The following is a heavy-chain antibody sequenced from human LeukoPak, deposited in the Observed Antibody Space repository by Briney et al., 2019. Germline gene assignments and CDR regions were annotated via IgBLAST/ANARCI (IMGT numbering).Heavy chain of an antibody. V-gene: IGHV3-30-3*01. J-gene: IGHJ4*02. D-gene: IGHD2-8*01. CDR1: GFTFTSYA. Sequence: GRSLRLSCAASGFTFTSYALHWVRQTPGKGLEWVAVISYDGSLKYYADSVKGRFTISRDNSKKTLYLQMNSLRAEDTAVYYCARGEWLKVRSLDYWGQGTLVTSPQ. CDR3: ARGEWLKVRSLDY. CDR2: ISYDGSLK.